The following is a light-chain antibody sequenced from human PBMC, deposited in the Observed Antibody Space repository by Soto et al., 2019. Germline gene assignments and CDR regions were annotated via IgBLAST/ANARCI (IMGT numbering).Light chain of an antibody. CDR3: SSYTGSSTPYV. Sequence: QSVLTQPASVSGSPGQSITSSCTGTSSDIGSYNYVSWYQQHPGKAPKLMIYDVSNRPSGVSNRFSGSKSGNTASLTISGLQADDEADYYCSSYTGSSTPYVFGTGTKLTVL. CDR2: DVS. J-gene: IGLJ1*01. V-gene: IGLV2-14*01. CDR1: SSDIGSYNY.